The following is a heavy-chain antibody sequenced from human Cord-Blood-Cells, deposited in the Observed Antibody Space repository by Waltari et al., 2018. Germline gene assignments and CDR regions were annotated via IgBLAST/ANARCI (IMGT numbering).Heavy chain of an antibody. CDR2: MNPNSGNT. D-gene: IGHD2-2*01. J-gene: IGHJ4*02. CDR1: GYTFTSYD. V-gene: IGHV1-8*03. CDR3: ARLEHCSSTSCYDY. Sequence: QVQLVQSGAEVKMPGASVKVSCKASGYTFTSYDINWVRPATGQGLEWMGWMNPNSGNTGYAQKFQGRVTITRNTSISTAYMELSSLRSEDTAVYYCARLEHCSSTSCYDYWGQGTLVTVSS.